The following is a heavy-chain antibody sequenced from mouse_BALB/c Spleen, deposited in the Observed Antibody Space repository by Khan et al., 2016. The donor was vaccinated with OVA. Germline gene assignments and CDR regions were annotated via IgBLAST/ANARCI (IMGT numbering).Heavy chain of an antibody. CDR1: GYSFTTYY. V-gene: IGHV1S135*01. CDR2: IDPFSGGT. J-gene: IGHJ3*01. CDR3: TRHGYVAWFTY. D-gene: IGHD2-2*01. Sequence: EVQLKQSGPELMKPGTSVKISCKASGYSFTTYYIHWVMQSHETSLEWIGYIDPFSGGTTYNQKFKGKATLTVDKSSSTAYIHLSNLTSEDSAVYYWTRHGYVAWFTYWGQGTLVTVSA.